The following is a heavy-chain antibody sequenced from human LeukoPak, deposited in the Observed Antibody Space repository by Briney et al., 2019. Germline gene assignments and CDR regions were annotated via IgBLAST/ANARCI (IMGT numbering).Heavy chain of an antibody. D-gene: IGHD2-15*01. V-gene: IGHV1-46*01. CDR3: ARDVGCSGGSCYSYYYGMDV. CDR1: GYTFTSYY. J-gene: IGHJ6*02. CDR2: INPSGGST. Sequence: ASVKVSCKASGYTFTSYYMHWVRQAPGQGLEWMGIINPSGGSTSYAQKFQGSVTMTRDTSTSTVYMELRSLRSDDTAVYYCARDVGCSGGSCYSYYYGMDVWGQGTTVTVSS.